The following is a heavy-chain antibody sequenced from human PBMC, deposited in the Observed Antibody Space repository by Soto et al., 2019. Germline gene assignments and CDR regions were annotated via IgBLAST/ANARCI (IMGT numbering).Heavy chain of an antibody. CDR2: IDWDDDK. D-gene: IGHD3-3*01. V-gene: IGHV2-70*01. J-gene: IGHJ6*02. CDR1: GFSLSTSGMC. Sequence: SGPTLVNPTQTLTLTCTFSGFSLSTSGMCVSWIRQPPGKALEWLALIDWDDDKYYSTSLKTRLTISKDTSKNQVVLTMTNMDPVNTPTYYCARMMRGGGGSRFLEWLPRARYYDYGMDVWGQGTTVTVSS. CDR3: ARMMRGGGGSRFLEWLPRARYYDYGMDV.